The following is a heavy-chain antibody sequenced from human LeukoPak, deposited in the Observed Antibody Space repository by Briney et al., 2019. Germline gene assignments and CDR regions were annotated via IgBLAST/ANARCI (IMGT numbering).Heavy chain of an antibody. CDR3: ARILTGYLTKYYFDY. CDR1: GXTXXSYW. CDR2: IKQDGSEK. J-gene: IGHJ4*02. Sequence: GGSLRLSCAASGXTXXSYWMSWVRQAXXXXXXWVXNIKQDGSEKYYVDSVKGRFTISRDNAKNSLYLQMNSLRAEDTAVYYCARILTGYLTKYYFDYWGQGTLVTVSS. D-gene: IGHD3-9*01. V-gene: IGHV3-7*01.